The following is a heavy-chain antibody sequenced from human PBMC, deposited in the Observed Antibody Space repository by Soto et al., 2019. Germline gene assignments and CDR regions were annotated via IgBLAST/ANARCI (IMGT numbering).Heavy chain of an antibody. J-gene: IGHJ2*01. CDR1: GGSISSSNW. V-gene: IGHV4-4*02. D-gene: IGHD3-10*01. Sequence: KTSETLSLTCAVSGGSISSSNWWSWVRQPPGKGLEWIGEIYHSGSTNYNPSLKSRVTISVDKSKNQFSLKLSSVTAADTAVYYCARDRGITVVRGTKGLRYLDLWGRGTLVTVSS. CDR2: IYHSGST. CDR3: ARDRGITVVRGTKGLRYLDL.